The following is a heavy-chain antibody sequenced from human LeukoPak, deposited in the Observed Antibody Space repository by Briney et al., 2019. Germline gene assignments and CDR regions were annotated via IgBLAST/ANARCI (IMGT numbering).Heavy chain of an antibody. CDR2: ISSNGGST. V-gene: IGHV3-64*01. CDR1: GFTFSSYA. J-gene: IGHJ4*02. D-gene: IGHD2-2*01. CDR3: ARVRAATPDY. Sequence: GGSLRLSCAASGFTFSSYAMHWVRQAPGKGLEYVSAISSNGGSTYYANSVKGRFTISRDNSKNTLYLQMNSLRAEDTAVYYCARVRAATPDYWGQGTLVTVSS.